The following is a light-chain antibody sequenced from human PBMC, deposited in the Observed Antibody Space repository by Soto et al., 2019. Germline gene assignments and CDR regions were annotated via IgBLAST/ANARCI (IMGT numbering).Light chain of an antibody. CDR2: GKN. Sequence: QSVLTQPPSVSGAPGQRVTISCTGSSSNIGAGFDVHWYHQVPGTAPKLLIYGKNNRPSGVPDRFSGSKSGTSASLAITGLQAEDEADYYCQSYASSLSGWVFGGGTKLTVL. J-gene: IGLJ3*02. CDR3: QSYASSLSGWV. V-gene: IGLV1-40*01. CDR1: SSNIGAGFD.